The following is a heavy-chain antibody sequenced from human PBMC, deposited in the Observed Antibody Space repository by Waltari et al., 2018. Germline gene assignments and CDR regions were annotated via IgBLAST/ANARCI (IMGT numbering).Heavy chain of an antibody. CDR3: ARDHRRESLGRIWFDP. CDR2: IKQDGSEK. V-gene: IGHV3-7*01. Sequence: EVQLVESGGGLVQPGGSLRLSCAASGFTFSSYWMSWVRQAPGKGREWVANIKQDGSEKYYGDSVKGRFHISRDNAKNSLYLQMNSLRAEDTAVYYCARDHRRESLGRIWFDPWGQGTLVTVSS. J-gene: IGHJ5*02. CDR1: GFTFSSYW.